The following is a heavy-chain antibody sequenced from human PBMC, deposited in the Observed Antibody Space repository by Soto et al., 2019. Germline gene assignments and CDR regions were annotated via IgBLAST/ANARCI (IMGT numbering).Heavy chain of an antibody. J-gene: IGHJ5*01. Sequence: EVQLVESGGGLVKPGGSLRLSCAASGFTFSRYGMNWLRQAPGKGLEWVASISSSTSYVYYADSVKGRFSTSRDNAKNILYLEMYALRPEDTAVYYCARDPSEGRVVNWFDSWGQGTLVTVSA. CDR3: ARDPSEGRVVNWFDS. D-gene: IGHD3-22*01. V-gene: IGHV3-21*06. CDR2: ISSSTSYV. CDR1: GFTFSRYG.